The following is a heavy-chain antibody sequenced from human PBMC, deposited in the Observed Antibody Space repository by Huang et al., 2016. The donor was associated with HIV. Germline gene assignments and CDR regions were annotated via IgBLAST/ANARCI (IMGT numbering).Heavy chain of an antibody. V-gene: IGHV4-39*01. Sequence: QLQLQESGPGQVKPSETLSLTCTVSGDFISSTHYYWGWIRQSPGKGLEWFGSVYKSGSTNYTPSLKSRVTLSVDTSRNQFSLRLNSVTAADTAVYYCASQHIGAAATWFWGRGTQVAVSS. CDR1: GDFISSTHYY. D-gene: IGHD6-13*01. J-gene: IGHJ4*02. CDR2: VYKSGST. CDR3: ASQHIGAAATWF.